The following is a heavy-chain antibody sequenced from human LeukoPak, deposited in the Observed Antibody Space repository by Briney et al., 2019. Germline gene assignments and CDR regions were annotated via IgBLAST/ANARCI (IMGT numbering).Heavy chain of an antibody. CDR2: ISSSGSTI. V-gene: IGHV3-11*01. CDR1: GFTFSDYY. J-gene: IGHJ6*02. CDR3: AREKIVVVPLYYYGMDV. Sequence: GGSLRLSCAASGFTFSDYYMSWIRQAPGRGLEWVSYISSSGSTIYYADSVKGRFTISRDNAKNSLYLQMNSLRAEDTAVYYCAREKIVVVPLYYYGMDVWGQGTTVTVSS. D-gene: IGHD2-2*01.